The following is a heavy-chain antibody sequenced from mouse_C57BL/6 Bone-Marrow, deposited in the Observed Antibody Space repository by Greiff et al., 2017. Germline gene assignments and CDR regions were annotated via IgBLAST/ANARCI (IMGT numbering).Heavy chain of an antibody. Sequence: VQLQQSGAELVRPGASVKLSCTASGFNIKDDYIHWVKQRPEQGLEWIGWIDPEIGDTEYASKFQGKATITSDTYSNTAYLQLSSLTSEDTAVYYCSSIDGSYFDFWGRGTPLSVAS. CDR2: IDPEIGDT. V-gene: IGHV14-4*01. D-gene: IGHD2-3*01. CDR1: GFNIKDDY. CDR3: SSIDGSYFDF. J-gene: IGHJ2*01.